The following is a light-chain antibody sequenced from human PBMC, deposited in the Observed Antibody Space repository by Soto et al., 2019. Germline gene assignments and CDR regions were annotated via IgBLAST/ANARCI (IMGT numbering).Light chain of an antibody. CDR3: QQYVSSPRT. CDR2: GAS. J-gene: IGKJ1*01. CDR1: QTVYNGF. V-gene: IGKV3-20*01. Sequence: ENVLTQSPGTLSLSTGERATLSCRASQTVYNGFLAWYQQKPGQAPRLLIYGASSRATGIPDRFSGSGSGTDFTLTISSLEPEDFAVYYCQQYVSSPRTFGQGTKVEI.